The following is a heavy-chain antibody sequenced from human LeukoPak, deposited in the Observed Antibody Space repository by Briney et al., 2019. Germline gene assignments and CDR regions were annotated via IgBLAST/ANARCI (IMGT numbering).Heavy chain of an antibody. J-gene: IGHJ4*02. V-gene: IGHV3-21*01. CDR3: ARGFRGWYYFDY. CDR2: ISNSGTYI. Sequence: GGSLRLSCAAFGFTFSSYNMNWVRQAPGKGLEWVASISNSGTYIYDADSVKGRFTISRDNAKNSLYLQMNSLRAEDTAVYYCARGFRGWYYFDYWGQGTVVTVSS. D-gene: IGHD6-19*01. CDR1: GFTFSSYN.